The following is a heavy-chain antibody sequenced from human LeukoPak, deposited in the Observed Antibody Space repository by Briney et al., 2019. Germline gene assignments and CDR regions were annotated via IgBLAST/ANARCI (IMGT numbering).Heavy chain of an antibody. CDR1: GGSFSGYY. D-gene: IGHD6-19*01. CDR3: ARGRGSGWYFLRHRRNWFDP. CDR2: INHSGST. V-gene: IGHV4-34*01. J-gene: IGHJ5*02. Sequence: PSETLSLTCAVYGGSFSGYYWSWIRQPPGKGLEWIGEINHSGSTNYNPSLKSRVTISVDTSKNQFSLKLSSVTAADTAVYYCARGRGSGWYFLRHRRNWFDPWGQGTLVTVSS.